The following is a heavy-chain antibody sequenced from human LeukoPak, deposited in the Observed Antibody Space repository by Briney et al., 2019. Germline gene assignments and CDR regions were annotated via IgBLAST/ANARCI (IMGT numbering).Heavy chain of an antibody. CDR3: ARVGGEDIVVVPAANFDY. V-gene: IGHV1-2*02. J-gene: IGHJ4*02. Sequence: ASXXVXCKASGYTFTGYYMHWVRQAPGQGLEWMGWINPNSGGTNYAKKFQGRVTMTRDTSISKAYMEMSRLRSDDTAVYYCARVGGEDIVVVPAANFDYWGQGTLVTVSS. CDR1: GYTFTGYY. CDR2: INPNSGGT. D-gene: IGHD2-2*01.